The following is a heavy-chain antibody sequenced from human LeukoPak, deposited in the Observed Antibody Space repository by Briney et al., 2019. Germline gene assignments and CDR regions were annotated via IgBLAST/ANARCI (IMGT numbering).Heavy chain of an antibody. CDR1: GGTFSSYA. D-gene: IGHD3-22*01. J-gene: IGHJ4*02. V-gene: IGHV1-69*13. Sequence: SVKVSCKASGGTFSSYAISWVRQAPGQGLEWMGGIIPIFGTADYAQKFQGRVTITADESTSTAYMELNSLRSEDTTVYYCATEPLQYYYDSSGYFAGYWGQGTLVTVSS. CDR3: ATEPLQYYYDSSGYFAGY. CDR2: IIPIFGTA.